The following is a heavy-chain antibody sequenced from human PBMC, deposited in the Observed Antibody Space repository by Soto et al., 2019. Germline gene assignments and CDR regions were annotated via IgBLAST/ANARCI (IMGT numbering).Heavy chain of an antibody. CDR1: GGSFSGYY. D-gene: IGHD3-22*01. V-gene: IGHV4-34*01. CDR2: INHSGST. J-gene: IGHJ6*02. CDR3: ARQRYYYDSSGYYARFYYYYGMDV. Sequence: PSETLSLTCVVYGGSFSGYYWSWIRQPPGKGLEWIGEINHSGSTNYNPSLKGRVTISVDTSKNQFSLKLSSVTAADTAVYYCARQRYYYDSSGYYARFYYYYGMDVWGQGTTVTVSS.